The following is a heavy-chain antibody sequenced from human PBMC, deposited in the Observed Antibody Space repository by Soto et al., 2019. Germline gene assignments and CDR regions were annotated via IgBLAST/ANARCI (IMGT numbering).Heavy chain of an antibody. Sequence: SETLSLTCSVSGASIRSYYWHWIRQPPGKGLEWIGYVYTSDYTRYSSSLKSRVTISVDTSKNHFSLELSSVTAADTAMYYCRSSTSCYDESCVDVWGQGTMVTVSS. CDR3: RSSTSCYDESCVDV. V-gene: IGHV4-4*08. D-gene: IGHD2-2*01. J-gene: IGHJ6*02. CDR2: VYTSDYT. CDR1: GASIRSYY.